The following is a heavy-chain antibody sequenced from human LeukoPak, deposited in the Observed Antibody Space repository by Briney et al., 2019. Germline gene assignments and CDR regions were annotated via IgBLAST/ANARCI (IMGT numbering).Heavy chain of an antibody. Sequence: GGSLRLSCAASGFTFSNAWMSWVRQAPGKGLEWVGRIKSKTDGGTTDYAAPVKGRFTISRDDSKNTLYLQMNSLETEDTAVYYCTTDPNYYDSSGYYKNFDYWGQGTLVTVSS. D-gene: IGHD3-22*01. CDR3: TTDPNYYDSSGYYKNFDY. CDR1: GFTFSNAW. V-gene: IGHV3-15*01. J-gene: IGHJ4*02. CDR2: IKSKTDGGTT.